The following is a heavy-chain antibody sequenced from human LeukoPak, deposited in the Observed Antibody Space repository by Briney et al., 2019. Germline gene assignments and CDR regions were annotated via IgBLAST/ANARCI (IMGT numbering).Heavy chain of an antibody. D-gene: IGHD3-16*01. CDR1: GFTFSSYA. CDR3: AREGEAFDY. V-gene: IGHV3-30-3*01. J-gene: IGHJ4*02. CDR2: MSYDGSNK. Sequence: GGSLRLSCAASGFTFSSYAMHWVRQAPGKGLEWVAVMSYDGSNKYYGDSVKGRFTISRDNSKNTLYLQMSSLRAEDTAVYYCAREGEAFDYWGQGTLVTVSS.